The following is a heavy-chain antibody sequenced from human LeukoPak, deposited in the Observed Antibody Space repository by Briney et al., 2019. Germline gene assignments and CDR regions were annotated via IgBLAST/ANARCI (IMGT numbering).Heavy chain of an antibody. CDR3: ARSPIVVMWGGYMDV. D-gene: IGHD3-16*02. V-gene: IGHV4-34*01. CDR2: INHSGST. J-gene: IGHJ6*03. CDR1: GGSFSGYY. Sequence: SETLSLTCAVYGGSFSGYYWSWIRQPPGKGLEWIGEINHSGSTNYNPSLKSRVTISVDTSKNQFSLKLSSVTAADTAVYFCARSPIVVMWGGYMDVWGKGTTVTVSS.